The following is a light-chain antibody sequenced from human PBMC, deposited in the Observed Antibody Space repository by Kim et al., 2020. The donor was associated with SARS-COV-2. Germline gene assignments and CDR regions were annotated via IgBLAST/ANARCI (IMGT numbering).Light chain of an antibody. CDR2: DKN. Sequence: ALGQKVRITCQGDSLRRYYESWCQQKPGQDAVLVIYDKNNRPSGIPDRFSGSNSGNTASLTITGAQAEDEADYYCNSRDSSGNSFVFAAGTKVTVL. V-gene: IGLV3-19*01. CDR3: NSRDSSGNSFV. J-gene: IGLJ1*01. CDR1: SLRRYY.